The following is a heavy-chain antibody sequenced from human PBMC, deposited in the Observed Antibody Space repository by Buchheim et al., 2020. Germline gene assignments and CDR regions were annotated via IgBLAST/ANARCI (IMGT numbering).Heavy chain of an antibody. V-gene: IGHV3-30*18. CDR2: ISYDGSNK. D-gene: IGHD3-22*01. CDR1: GFTFSSYG. CDR3: AKDTNDSSGYSGWFDP. J-gene: IGHJ5*02. Sequence: QVQLVESGGGVVQPGRSLRLSCAASGFTFSSYGMHWVRQAPGKGLEWVAVISYDGSNKYYADSVKGRFTIYRDNSKNTLYLQMNSLRAEDTAVDYCAKDTNDSSGYSGWFDPWGQGTL.